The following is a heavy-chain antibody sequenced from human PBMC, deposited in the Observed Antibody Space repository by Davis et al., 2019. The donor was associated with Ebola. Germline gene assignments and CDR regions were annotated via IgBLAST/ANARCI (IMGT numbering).Heavy chain of an antibody. D-gene: IGHD1-14*01. CDR1: GFTFSGYA. CDR3: AASAGTVGKFDF. Sequence: SVKVSCKAFGFTFSGYAVQWVRQARGQHLEWMGGIVVGSGNTNYAQKFRERLTMTRDLSTSTAYMELSSLRFEDTAVYYCAASAGTVGKFDFWGQGTLVTVSS. CDR2: IVVGSGNT. V-gene: IGHV1-58*01. J-gene: IGHJ4*02.